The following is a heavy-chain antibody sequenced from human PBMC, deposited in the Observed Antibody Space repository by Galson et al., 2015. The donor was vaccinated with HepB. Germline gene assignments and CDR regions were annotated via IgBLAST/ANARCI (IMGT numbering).Heavy chain of an antibody. J-gene: IGHJ6*02. CDR1: GFSFTSHS. Sequence: SLRLSCAASGFSFTSHSMNWVRQAPGKGLEWVTYISNGGTKYYADSVKGRFTISRDNVKKSMYLHMSSLRVEDTAVYYCARNPASYDYYNMDVWGQGTTVTVSS. CDR3: ARNPASYDYYNMDV. V-gene: IGHV3-48*01. CDR2: ISNGGTK. D-gene: IGHD2/OR15-2a*01.